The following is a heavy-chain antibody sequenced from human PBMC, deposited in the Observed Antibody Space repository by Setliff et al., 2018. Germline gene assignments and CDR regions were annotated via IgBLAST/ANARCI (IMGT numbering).Heavy chain of an antibody. J-gene: IGHJ4*02. CDR1: GYSISSGYI. V-gene: IGHV4-38-2*02. D-gene: IGHD2-21*02. CDR2: IGHTGSI. CDR3: ARDLGHGGDSDY. Sequence: SETLSLTCTVSGYSISSGYIWGWIRQPPGKGLEWVGNIGHTGSINYNPSLKSRLSISRDTSKNQVSLKLNSVTATDTAVYYCARDLGHGGDSDYWGQGILVTVS.